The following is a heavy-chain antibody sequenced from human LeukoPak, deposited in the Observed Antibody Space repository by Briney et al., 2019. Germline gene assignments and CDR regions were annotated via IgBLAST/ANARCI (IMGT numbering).Heavy chain of an antibody. V-gene: IGHV1-46*01. J-gene: IGHJ6*03. D-gene: IGHD3-9*01. CDR1: GYTFTSYY. CDR3: ARAVGGRYCDWLLKYYYYYRDV. Sequence: AASAKVSCKASGYTFTSYYMHWVPQAPGQGLEWMGIINPSIGSTSYAQKFQGRVTMTRDTTPSTVYMELSTLRAEETALYYTARAVGGRYCDWLLKYYYYYRDVWAKGTTVTVSS. CDR2: INPSIGST.